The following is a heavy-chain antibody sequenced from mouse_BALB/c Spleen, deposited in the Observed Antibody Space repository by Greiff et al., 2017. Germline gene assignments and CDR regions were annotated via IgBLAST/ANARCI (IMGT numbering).Heavy chain of an antibody. CDR2: INPSTGYT. CDR1: GYTFTSYW. J-gene: IGHJ2*01. Sequence: QVQLKESGAELAKPGASVKMSCKASGYTFTSYWMHWVKQRPGQGLEWIGYINPSTGYTEYNQKFKDKATLTADKSSSTAYMQLSSLTSEDSAVYYCARRDLYGSYYFDYWGQGTTLTVSS. D-gene: IGHD2-2*01. V-gene: IGHV1-7*01. CDR3: ARRDLYGSYYFDY.